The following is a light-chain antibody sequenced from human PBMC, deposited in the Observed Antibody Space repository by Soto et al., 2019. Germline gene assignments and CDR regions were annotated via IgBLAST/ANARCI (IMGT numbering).Light chain of an antibody. Sequence: QSVLTQPPSVSGSPGHSVTISCTGTSSDIGSYNRVSWYQQPPGTAPKLIIYEVINRPSGVPDRFSGSKSDNTASLTISGLQTDYEADYYCSSYTSSNTMVFGGGTKLTVL. V-gene: IGLV2-18*02. CDR2: EVI. CDR1: SSDIGSYNR. J-gene: IGLJ3*02. CDR3: SSYTSSNTMV.